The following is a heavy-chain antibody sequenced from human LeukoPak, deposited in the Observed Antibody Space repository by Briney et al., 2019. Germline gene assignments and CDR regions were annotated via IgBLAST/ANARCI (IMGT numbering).Heavy chain of an antibody. J-gene: IGHJ4*02. CDR3: AKDLALMVYAMSITD. CDR1: GFTFSSYA. D-gene: IGHD2-8*01. CDR2: TSGSVAST. Sequence: GGSLRLSCAASGFTFSSYAISWVRQAPGEGLEWVSATSGSVASTYHADSVNGRFTISRDNSKNTLYLQMKSLRAEDTAVYYCAKDLALMVYAMSITDWGQGTLVTVSS. V-gene: IGHV3-23*01.